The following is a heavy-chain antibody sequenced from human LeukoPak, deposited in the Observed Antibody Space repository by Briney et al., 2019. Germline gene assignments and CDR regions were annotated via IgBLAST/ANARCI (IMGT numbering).Heavy chain of an antibody. CDR2: VSSNEGT. Sequence: PSETLSLTCTVSGGSISTYYWGWIRQPPGKGLEWIGYVSSNEGTNSNPSLESRVTILVDTSKNQFSLKLSSVTAADTAVYYCARVRSYYGSVNGKSYYFDYWGQGTLVTVSS. CDR1: GGSISTYY. CDR3: ARVRSYYGSVNGKSYYFDY. V-gene: IGHV4-59*01. J-gene: IGHJ4*02. D-gene: IGHD3-10*01.